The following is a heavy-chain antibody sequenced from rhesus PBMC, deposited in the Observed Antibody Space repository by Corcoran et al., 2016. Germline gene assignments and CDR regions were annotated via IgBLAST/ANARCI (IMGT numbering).Heavy chain of an antibody. CDR1: GGSISSSY. CDR2: IYGSGSST. V-gene: IGHV4-169*02. Sequence: QLQLQESGPGLVKPSETLSVTCAVSGGSISSSYWSWIRQAPGKGLEWIGYIYGSGSSTNYHPSLKSRVTLSVDTSKNQLSLKLSSVTTADTAVYYCARDKYSNHFDYWGQGVLVTVSS. D-gene: IGHD4-23*01. CDR3: ARDKYSNHFDY. J-gene: IGHJ4*01.